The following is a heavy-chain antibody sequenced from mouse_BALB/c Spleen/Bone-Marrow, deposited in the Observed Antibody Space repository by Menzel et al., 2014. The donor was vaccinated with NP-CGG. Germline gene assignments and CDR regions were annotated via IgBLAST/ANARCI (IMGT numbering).Heavy chain of an antibody. CDR3: ARGGGHYFDY. J-gene: IGHJ2*01. CDR2: INPYNDGT. Sequence: VQLQQSGPELVKPGASVKMSCKASGYTFTSYILHWVKQKPGQGLEWIGYINPYNDGTKYNEKFKGKATLTSDKFSSATYMELCSLTSEDSAVYYCARGGGHYFDYWGQGTTLTVSS. CDR1: GYTFTSYI. V-gene: IGHV1-14*01.